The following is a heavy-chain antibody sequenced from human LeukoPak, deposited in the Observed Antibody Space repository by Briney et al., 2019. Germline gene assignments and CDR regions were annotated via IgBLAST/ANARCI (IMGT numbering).Heavy chain of an antibody. CDR3: ARGPRNYDILTGYYTNYYYYYMDV. CDR1: GYTFTSYG. D-gene: IGHD3-9*01. Sequence: ASVKVSFKASGYTFTSYGISWVRQAPGQGLERMGWISAYNGNTNYAQKLQGKVTMTTDTSTSTAYMELRSLRSDDTAVYYCARGPRNYDILTGYYTNYYYYYMDVWGKGTTVTISS. J-gene: IGHJ6*03. CDR2: ISAYNGNT. V-gene: IGHV1-18*01.